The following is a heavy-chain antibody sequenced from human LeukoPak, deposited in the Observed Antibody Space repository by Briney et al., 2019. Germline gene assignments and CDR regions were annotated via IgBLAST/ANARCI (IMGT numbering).Heavy chain of an antibody. J-gene: IGHJ6*02. Sequence: GGSLRLSCVVSGFSFSDNVFHWVRQAPGKGLEWVTYLSYDGVNAFYADSVKGRFTISRDTAGGTVSLQMDNPRVEDTAVYYCARGGRRDGTVSTYYFYAMDVWGQGTAVTVSS. D-gene: IGHD3-10*01. CDR2: LSYDGVNA. V-gene: IGHV3-30*04. CDR3: ARGGRRDGTVSTYYFYAMDV. CDR1: GFSFSDNV.